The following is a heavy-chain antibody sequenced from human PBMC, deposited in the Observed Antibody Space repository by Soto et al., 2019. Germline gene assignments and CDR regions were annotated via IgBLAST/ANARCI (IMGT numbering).Heavy chain of an antibody. Sequence: SETLSLTCTVSGGSISSYYWSWIRQPPGKGLEWIGYIYYSGSTNYNPSLKSRVTISVDTSKNQFSLKLSSVTAADTAVYYCARTPGYCSGGSCYSAAYYFDYWGQGTLVTVSS. CDR2: IYYSGST. V-gene: IGHV4-59*01. J-gene: IGHJ4*02. CDR1: GGSISSYY. D-gene: IGHD2-15*01. CDR3: ARTPGYCSGGSCYSAAYYFDY.